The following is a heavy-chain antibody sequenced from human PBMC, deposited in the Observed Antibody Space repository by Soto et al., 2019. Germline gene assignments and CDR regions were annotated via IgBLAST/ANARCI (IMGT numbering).Heavy chain of an antibody. J-gene: IGHJ5*01. V-gene: IGHV4-39*01. CDR2: IYYSGST. CDR3: STRAYDTNGYYRFDP. D-gene: IGHD3-22*01. CDR1: GGSISSSSYY. Sequence: PSETLSLTCIVSGGSISSSSYYWGWIRQPPGKGLVWIGSIYYSGSTYYNPSLKSRVTISVDTSKNQFSLTLSAVTAADTAMYYCSTRAYDTNGYYRFDPWGQGTLVTVSS.